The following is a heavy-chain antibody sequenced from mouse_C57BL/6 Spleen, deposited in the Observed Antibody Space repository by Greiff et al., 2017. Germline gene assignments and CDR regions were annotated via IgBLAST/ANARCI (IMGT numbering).Heavy chain of an antibody. V-gene: IGHV1-52*01. CDR1: GYTFTSYW. D-gene: IGHD1-1*01. CDR2: IDPSDSDT. CDR3: ARDYGSSYGYFDV. Sequence: VQLQQPGAELVRPGSSVKLSCKASGYTFTSYWMHWVKQRPIQGLEWIGNIDPSDSDTHYNQKFKDKATLTVDKSSSTAYMQLSSLTSEDSAVYYCARDYGSSYGYFDVWGTGTTVTVSS. J-gene: IGHJ1*03.